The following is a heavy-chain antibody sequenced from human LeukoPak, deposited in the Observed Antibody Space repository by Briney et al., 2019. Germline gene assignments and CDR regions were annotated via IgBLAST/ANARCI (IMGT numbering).Heavy chain of an antibody. D-gene: IGHD3-22*01. CDR1: GGSFSGYY. CDR2: INHSGST. J-gene: IGHJ4*02. Sequence: PSETLSLTCAVYGGSFSGYYWSWIRQPPGKGLEWIGEINHSGSTNYNPSLKSRVTISVDTSKDQFSLKLSSVTAADTAVYYCARRRRHYYDSSGYYASYFDYWGQGTLVTVSS. V-gene: IGHV4-34*01. CDR3: ARRRRHYYDSSGYYASYFDY.